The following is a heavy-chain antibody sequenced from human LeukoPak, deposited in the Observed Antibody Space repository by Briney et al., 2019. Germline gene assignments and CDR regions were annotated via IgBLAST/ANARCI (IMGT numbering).Heavy chain of an antibody. CDR1: GFTFSTYE. V-gene: IGHV3-48*03. D-gene: IGHD6-6*01. CDR3: ARGLAARLEY. CDR2: ISSRGTTL. J-gene: IGHJ4*02. Sequence: GGSLRLSCVAAGFTFSTYEINWVRQAPGKGLEWVSYISSRGTTLYYADSVKGRFTISRDNAKNSVFLQMNSLRDEDTAVYYCARGLAARLEYWGQGTLVTVSS.